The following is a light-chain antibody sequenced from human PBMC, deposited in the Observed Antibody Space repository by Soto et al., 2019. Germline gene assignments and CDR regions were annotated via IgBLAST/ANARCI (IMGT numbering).Light chain of an antibody. CDR1: QTISTN. V-gene: IGKV3-15*01. J-gene: IGKJ5*01. CDR2: GAS. Sequence: EIVMTQSPATLSVSPGERATLFCRASQTISTNLAWFQHKPGQAPRLLIYGASTRATAIPGRFSGSGSGTEFTLTINNVQSDDFAVYFCQQYKSWPPITFGQGTRLEIK. CDR3: QQYKSWPPIT.